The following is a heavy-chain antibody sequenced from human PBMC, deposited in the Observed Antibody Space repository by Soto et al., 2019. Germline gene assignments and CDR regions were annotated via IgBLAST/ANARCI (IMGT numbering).Heavy chain of an antibody. V-gene: IGHV3-30*18. CDR2: ISYDGSNK. D-gene: IGHD2-15*01. J-gene: IGHJ4*02. CDR1: GFTFSTYG. Sequence: PGGSLRLSCAASGFTFSTYGMHWVRQAPGKGLEWVAVISYDGSNKYYAESVKGRFTISRDNSKNTLYLQMNSLRAEDTAVYYCAKDRGYCNGGSCYSSDYWGQGTLVTVSS. CDR3: AKDRGYCNGGSCYSSDY.